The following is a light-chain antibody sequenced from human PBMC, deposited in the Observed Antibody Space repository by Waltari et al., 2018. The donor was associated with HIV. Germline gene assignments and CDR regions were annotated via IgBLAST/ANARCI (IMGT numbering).Light chain of an antibody. CDR1: HSDLGLYNF. CDR3: DSYAGGNTVI. V-gene: IGLV2-14*03. CDR2: AVD. Sequence: AVTQPASVSGLPGQPTTVSCPGHHSDLGLYNFVSWYQQHSGKPPRLLLYAVDCRPSGVSDRFSGSKSGNTASLTITGLQAEDEGHYYCDSYAGGNTVIFGGGTEVTVL. J-gene: IGLJ2*01.